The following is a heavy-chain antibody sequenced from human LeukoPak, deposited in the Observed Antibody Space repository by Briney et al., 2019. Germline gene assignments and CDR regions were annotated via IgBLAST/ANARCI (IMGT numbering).Heavy chain of an antibody. CDR2: IDPSDSYT. V-gene: IGHV5-10-1*01. CDR3: ARGGAVERYCSSTSCYWVDAFDI. CDR1: GYSFTSYW. Sequence: PGGSLRLSCKGSGYSFTSYWISWVRQMPGKGLEWMGRIDPSDSYTNYSPSFQGHVTISADKSISTAYLQWSSLKASDTAMYYSARGGAVERYCSSTSCYWVDAFDIWGQGTMVTVSS. D-gene: IGHD2-2*01. J-gene: IGHJ3*02.